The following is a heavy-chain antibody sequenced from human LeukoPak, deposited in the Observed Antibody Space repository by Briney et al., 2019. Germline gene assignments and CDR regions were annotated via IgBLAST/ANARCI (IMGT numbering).Heavy chain of an antibody. CDR2: VSHSGST. Sequence: PSETLSLTCTVSGGSISTYYWSWIRPPPGKGLEWIGYVSHSGSTNYNPSLKSRVTISVDTSKNQFSLKLSSVTAADTAVYYCASGGYCSTTTCYPNWFDPWGQGTLVTVSS. CDR1: GGSISTYY. CDR3: ASGGYCSTTTCYPNWFDP. J-gene: IGHJ5*02. D-gene: IGHD2-2*01. V-gene: IGHV4-59*01.